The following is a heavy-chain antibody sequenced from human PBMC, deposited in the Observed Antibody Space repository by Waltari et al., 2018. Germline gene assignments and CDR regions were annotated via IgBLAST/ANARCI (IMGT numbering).Heavy chain of an antibody. D-gene: IGHD3-10*01. J-gene: IGHJ4*02. V-gene: IGHV3-23*01. Sequence: REGRGKRPEWVSTISGRSDTTSYTDSVKGRLFISRENSKNTLSLEMNSLRADDTALYYCAKEGGTAFHYGSGTWDYWGQGTLVIVSS. CDR3: AKEGGTAFHYGSGTWDY. CDR2: ISGRSDTT.